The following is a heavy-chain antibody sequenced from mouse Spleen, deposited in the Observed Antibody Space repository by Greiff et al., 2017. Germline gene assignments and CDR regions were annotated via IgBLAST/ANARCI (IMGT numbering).Heavy chain of an antibody. CDR2: ISYDGSN. D-gene: IGHD2-10*02. CDR1: GYSITSGYY. Sequence: DVQLQESGPGLVKPSQSLSLTCSVTGYSITSGYYWNWIRQFPGNKLEWMGYISYDGSNNYNPSLKNRISITRDTSKNQFFLKLNSVTTEDTATYYCARGGYGAMDYWGQGTSVTVSS. CDR3: ARGGYGAMDY. J-gene: IGHJ4*01. V-gene: IGHV3-6*01.